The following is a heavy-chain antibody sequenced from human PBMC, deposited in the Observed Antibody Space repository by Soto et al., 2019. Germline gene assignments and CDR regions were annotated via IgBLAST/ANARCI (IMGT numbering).Heavy chain of an antibody. V-gene: IGHV1-18*04. D-gene: IGHD6-6*01. CDR1: GYMFTTYG. Sequence: QVQLVQSGGEVKKPGASVEVSCRTSGYMFTTYGMSWVRQAPGQGLEWMAWISAYNGNKQYAQKSPGRVTVTTDTSTSTVSMEPRNLTSDDTGTFFCARRGGGMAARPLEYWGQGTLVTVSS. J-gene: IGHJ4*02. CDR3: ARRGGGMAARPLEY. CDR2: ISAYNGNK.